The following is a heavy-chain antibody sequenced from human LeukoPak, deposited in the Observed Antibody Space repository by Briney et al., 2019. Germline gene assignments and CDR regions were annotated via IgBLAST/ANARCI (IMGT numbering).Heavy chain of an antibody. D-gene: IGHD6-19*01. Sequence: GGSLTLSCAASGFTFSDSAMNWVRQASGKGLEWVGHIRGKTNSYATAYAASVRGRFTISRDDSKNTAYLQMNSLKTEDTAVYYCTGGSGWYSPDYWGHGNLVSVSS. CDR2: IRGKTNSYAT. CDR3: TGGSGWYSPDY. J-gene: IGHJ4*01. V-gene: IGHV3-73*01. CDR1: GFTFSDSA.